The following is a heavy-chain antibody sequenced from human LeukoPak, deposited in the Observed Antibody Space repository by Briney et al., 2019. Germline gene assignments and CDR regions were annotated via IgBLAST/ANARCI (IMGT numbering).Heavy chain of an antibody. J-gene: IGHJ6*03. CDR1: GGSISSHY. D-gene: IGHD7-27*01. CDR3: ARCWGRTYYYMDV. V-gene: IGHV4-59*11. CDR2: IYYSGST. Sequence: SKTLSLTCTVSGGSISSHYWSWIRQPPGKGLEWIGYIYYSGSTNYNPSLKSRVTISVDTSKNQFSLKLSSVTAADTAVYYCARCWGRTYYYMDVWGKGTTVTVSS.